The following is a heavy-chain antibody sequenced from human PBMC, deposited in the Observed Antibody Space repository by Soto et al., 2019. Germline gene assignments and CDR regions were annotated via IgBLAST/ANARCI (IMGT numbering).Heavy chain of an antibody. V-gene: IGHV3-15*07. CDR1: GFPFSNAW. D-gene: IGHD2-8*01. CDR2: VKSKTDGGSS. Sequence: EVQRVESGGTLVKPGGSLRLSCVASGFPFSNAWINWVRQVPGKGLEWVGRVKSKTDGGSSDYAAAVKGRFAVSRDDSRNIVYLQMNSLKIEDTGVYYCTTDSRTSLPEIRFDYWGHGTQVTVSS. J-gene: IGHJ4*01. CDR3: TTDSRTSLPEIRFDY.